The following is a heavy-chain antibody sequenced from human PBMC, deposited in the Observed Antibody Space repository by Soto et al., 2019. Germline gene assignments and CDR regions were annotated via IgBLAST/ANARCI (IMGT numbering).Heavy chain of an antibody. J-gene: IGHJ2*01. D-gene: IGHD4-4*01. V-gene: IGHV3-74*01. CDR1: GFTFSSYW. CDR3: AIFTVTRDWYFDL. CDR2: ISAGGAIT. Sequence: PGGSLRLSCAASGFTFSSYWMHWVRQAPGKGLVWVLGISAGGAITYYADSVKGRLTISRDNPKNTLYLQMNSLRAEETAVYYCAIFTVTRDWYFDLWGRXPLVTVSS.